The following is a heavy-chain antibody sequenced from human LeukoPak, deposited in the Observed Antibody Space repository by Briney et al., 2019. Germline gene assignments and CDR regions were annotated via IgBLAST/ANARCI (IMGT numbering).Heavy chain of an antibody. V-gene: IGHV1-69*04. CDR3: ARGSTTGYSSSWYIDWFDP. Sequence: SVKVSCKASGGTFSNYAISWVRQAPGQGLEWMGRIIPILDIPNYAQKFQGRVTITADKSTSTAYMELSSLRSEDTAVYYCARGSTTGYSSSWYIDWFDPWGQGTLVTVSS. CDR2: IIPILDIP. D-gene: IGHD6-13*01. J-gene: IGHJ5*02. CDR1: GGTFSNYA.